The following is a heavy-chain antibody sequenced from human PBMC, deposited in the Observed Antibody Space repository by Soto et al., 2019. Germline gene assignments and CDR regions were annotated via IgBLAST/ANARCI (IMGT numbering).Heavy chain of an antibody. D-gene: IGHD3-9*01. CDR1: GFTVSSNY. Sequence: GGSLRLSCAASGFTVSSNYMSWVRQAPGKGLEWVSVIYSGGSTYYADSVKGRFTISRDNSKNTLYLQMNSLRAEDTAVYYCARDLAPNLTGTYYYYYSMDVWGQGTTVTVSS. J-gene: IGHJ6*02. CDR2: IYSGGST. CDR3: ARDLAPNLTGTYYYYYSMDV. V-gene: IGHV3-66*01.